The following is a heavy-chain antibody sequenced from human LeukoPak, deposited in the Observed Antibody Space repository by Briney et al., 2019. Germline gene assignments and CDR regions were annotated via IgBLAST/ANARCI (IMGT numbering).Heavy chain of an antibody. D-gene: IGHD3-10*01. Sequence: GASVKVSCKASGYTFTDYYIHWVRQAPGQGLEWMGWINPNGGGTNYAQKFQGRVTMSRDTSITTAYMELSRLRSDDTAVYYCARSYYVSGSYVDYWGQGTPVTVSS. CDR1: GYTFTDYY. CDR2: INPNGGGT. J-gene: IGHJ4*02. CDR3: ARSYYVSGSYVDY. V-gene: IGHV1-2*02.